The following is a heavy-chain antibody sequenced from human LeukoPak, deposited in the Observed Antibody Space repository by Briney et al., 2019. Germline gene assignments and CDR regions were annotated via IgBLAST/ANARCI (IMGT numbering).Heavy chain of an antibody. V-gene: IGHV5-51*01. D-gene: IGHD6-13*01. CDR2: IYPGDSDT. Sequence: GESLKISCKGSGYSFTSYWIGWVRQMPGKGLEWMGIIYPGDSDTRYSPSFQGQVTISADKSISTAYLQWSSLKASDTAMYYCARRVAAADDYYYYYMDVWGKGTTVTVSS. J-gene: IGHJ6*03. CDR1: GYSFTSYW. CDR3: ARRVAAADDYYYYYMDV.